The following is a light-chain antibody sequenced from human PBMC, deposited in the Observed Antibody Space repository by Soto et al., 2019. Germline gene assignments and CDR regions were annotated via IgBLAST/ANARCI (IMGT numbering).Light chain of an antibody. CDR2: DAS. CDR3: QQYHNLWT. CDR1: QSISSW. J-gene: IGKJ1*01. Sequence: DIHMTQSPSTLSASVGDRVTITCRASQSISSWLAWYQQKPGKAPKLLIYDASSLESGIPARFSGSGSGTEFTLTINSLQSEDFAVYSCQQYHNLWTFGQGTKVDI. V-gene: IGKV1-5*01.